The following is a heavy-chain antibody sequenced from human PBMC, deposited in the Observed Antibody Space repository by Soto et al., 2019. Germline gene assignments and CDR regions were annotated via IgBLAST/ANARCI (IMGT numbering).Heavy chain of an antibody. CDR2: VNSDGSTT. J-gene: IGHJ6*02. V-gene: IGHV3-74*01. Sequence: EVQLVESGGGLVQPGGSLRLSCAASGFTFSNYWMHWVRQAPGKGLMWVSRVNSDGSTTNYADSVKGRFTISRDNAKNTLHLQMNSLGAEDTAVYYCASNYAYAEGYYYYGIDVWGQGTTVTVSS. CDR3: ASNYAYAEGYYYYGIDV. CDR1: GFTFSNYW. D-gene: IGHD3-16*01.